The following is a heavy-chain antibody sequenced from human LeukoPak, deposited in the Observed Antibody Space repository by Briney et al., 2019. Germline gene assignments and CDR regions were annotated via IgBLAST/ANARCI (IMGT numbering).Heavy chain of an antibody. J-gene: IGHJ6*03. CDR3: ARDRAARHKAYYYYYYMDV. V-gene: IGHV3-48*02. Sequence: QPGGSLRLSCAASGFTFSSYSMNWVRQAPGKGLEWVSCISSSSSTIYYADSVKGRFTISRDNAKNSLYLQMNSLRDEDTAVYYCARDRAARHKAYYYYYYMDVWGKGTTVTVSS. CDR1: GFTFSSYS. CDR2: ISSSSSTI. D-gene: IGHD6-6*01.